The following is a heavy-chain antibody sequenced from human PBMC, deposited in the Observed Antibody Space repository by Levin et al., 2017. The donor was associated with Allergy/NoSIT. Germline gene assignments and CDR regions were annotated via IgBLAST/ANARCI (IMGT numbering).Heavy chain of an antibody. CDR2: ITNSGRT. CDR3: AKEMTTVIPVFDY. V-gene: IGHV3-23*01. Sequence: GESLKISCAASGFTFSNYAMSWVRQAPGKGLEWVSAITNSGRTYYADSVKGRFTVSRDNSKNTLYLQMNSLRADDTAVYYCAKEMTTVIPVFDYWGQGTLVTVSS. D-gene: IGHD4-17*01. CDR1: GFTFSNYA. J-gene: IGHJ4*02.